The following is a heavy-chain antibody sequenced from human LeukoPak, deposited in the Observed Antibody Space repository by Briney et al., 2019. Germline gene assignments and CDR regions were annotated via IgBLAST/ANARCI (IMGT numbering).Heavy chain of an antibody. Sequence: ASVKVSCKASGYTFTSYYMHWVRQAPGRGLEWMGIINPSGGSTSYAQKFQGRVTMTRDTSTSTVYMELSSLRSEDTAVYYCARDNWGYYYFDYWGQGTLVTVSS. CDR3: ARDNWGYYYFDY. CDR2: INPSGGST. CDR1: GYTFTSYY. J-gene: IGHJ4*02. D-gene: IGHD7-27*01. V-gene: IGHV1-46*01.